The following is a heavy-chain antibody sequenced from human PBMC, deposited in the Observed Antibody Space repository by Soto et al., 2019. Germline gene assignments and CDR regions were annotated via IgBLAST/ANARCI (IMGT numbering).Heavy chain of an antibody. CDR3: ARDRDGYISY. Sequence: SETLSLTCTVSGGSVSSGSYYWSWIRQPPGKGLEWIGYIYYSGSTNYNPSLKSGVTISVDTSKNQFSLKLSSVTAADTAVYYCARDRDGYISYWGQGTLVTVSS. J-gene: IGHJ4*02. V-gene: IGHV4-61*01. CDR1: GGSVSSGSYY. CDR2: IYYSGST. D-gene: IGHD5-12*01.